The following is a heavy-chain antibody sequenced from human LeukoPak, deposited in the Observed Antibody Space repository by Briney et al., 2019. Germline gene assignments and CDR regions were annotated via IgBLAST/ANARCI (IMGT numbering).Heavy chain of an antibody. CDR1: GFTFNSCW. Sequence: GGSLRLSCVVSGFTFNSCWMNWVRQAPGKGLKWVAVISHDGSKKYYADSVKGRFTISRDNSKNTLYLQMNSLRPEDTAVYYCARTGDPLYYYGSGSYPKPGGPPDYWGQGTLVTVSS. J-gene: IGHJ4*02. V-gene: IGHV3-30*03. CDR3: ARTGDPLYYYGSGSYPKPGGPPDY. D-gene: IGHD3-10*01. CDR2: ISHDGSKK.